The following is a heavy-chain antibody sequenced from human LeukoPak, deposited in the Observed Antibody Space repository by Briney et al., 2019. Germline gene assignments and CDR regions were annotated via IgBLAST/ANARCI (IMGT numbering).Heavy chain of an antibody. V-gene: IGHV7-4-1*02. CDR3: AREEVDDPLDY. J-gene: IGHJ4*02. CDR1: GYTFTSYD. Sequence: ASVKVSYKASGYTFTSYDISWVRQAPGQGLEWMGWINTNTGNPTYAQGFTGRFVFSLDTSVSTAYLQISSLKAEDTAVYYCAREEVDDPLDYWGQGTLVTVSS. D-gene: IGHD5-12*01. CDR2: INTNTGNP.